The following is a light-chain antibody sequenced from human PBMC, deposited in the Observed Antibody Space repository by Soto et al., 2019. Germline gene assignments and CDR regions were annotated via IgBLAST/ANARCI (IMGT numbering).Light chain of an antibody. CDR3: QSYDTRLRDSV. V-gene: IGLV1-40*01. Sequence: QSVLTQPPSVSGAPGQRVTISCTGTSSNIGAGYDVLWYQQLPGTDPKLLIYANNNRPSGVPDRLSGSKSGTSASLAITGLQAEDEADYYCQSYDTRLRDSVFGTGAKVTVL. CDR2: ANN. CDR1: SSNIGAGYD. J-gene: IGLJ1*01.